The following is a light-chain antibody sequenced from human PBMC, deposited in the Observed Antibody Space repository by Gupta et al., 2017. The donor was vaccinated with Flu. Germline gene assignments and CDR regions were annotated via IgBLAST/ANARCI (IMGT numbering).Light chain of an antibody. CDR1: QDIRND. CDR2: AAS. Sequence: RSSLSASVGDRVTITCRASQDIRNDLGWYQQKSGKAPKRLIYAASSLPSGVPSRFSGSGSGTEFTLTINSLQPEDFATYYCLQHNSYPRTFGQGTRLEIK. J-gene: IGKJ5*01. V-gene: IGKV1-17*01. CDR3: LQHNSYPRT.